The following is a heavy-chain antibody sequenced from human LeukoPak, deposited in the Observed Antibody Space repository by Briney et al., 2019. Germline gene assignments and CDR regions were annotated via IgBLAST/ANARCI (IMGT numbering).Heavy chain of an antibody. CDR1: GFTFRNYA. CDR3: ARAGNYDILTGYITYYYMDV. Sequence: GGSLRLSCVASGFTFRNYAMTWVRPAPGKGLAWVAVIWFDGSNKYYADSVKGRFTISRDNSKNTLYLQMNSLRAEDTAVYYCARAGNYDILTGYITYYYMDVCGKGTTVTVSS. V-gene: IGHV3-33*08. J-gene: IGHJ6*03. D-gene: IGHD3-9*01. CDR2: IWFDGSNK.